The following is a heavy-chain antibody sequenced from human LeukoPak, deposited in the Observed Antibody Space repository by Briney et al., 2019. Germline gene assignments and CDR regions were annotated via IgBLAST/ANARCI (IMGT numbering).Heavy chain of an antibody. CDR1: GFTFSTYG. CDR3: ARVEYYYGSGSYAFDY. CDR2: IWYGGSNT. Sequence: GGSLRLSCAASGFTFSTYGMHWVRQAPGKGLEWVAVIWYGGSNTYYADSVKGRFTISRDNARNSLYLQMNSLRAEDTAVYYCARVEYYYGSGSYAFDYWGQGTLVTVSS. D-gene: IGHD3-10*01. V-gene: IGHV3-33*08. J-gene: IGHJ4*02.